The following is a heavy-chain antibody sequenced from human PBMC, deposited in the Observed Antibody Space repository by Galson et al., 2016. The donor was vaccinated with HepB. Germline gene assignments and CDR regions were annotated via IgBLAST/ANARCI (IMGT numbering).Heavy chain of an antibody. CDR2: ISYDGSKK. Sequence: SLRLSCAASGFTFSSYGMHWVRQAPGKGLEWVAVISYDGSKKYYADSVKGRFNISRENSRNKLYLQMNSLKGEDTAVYYCAKDTKGFYYYMDVWGKVTTVTVSS. CDR1: GFTFSSYG. V-gene: IGHV3-30*18. D-gene: IGHD3-3*01. J-gene: IGHJ6*03. CDR3: AKDTKGFYYYMDV.